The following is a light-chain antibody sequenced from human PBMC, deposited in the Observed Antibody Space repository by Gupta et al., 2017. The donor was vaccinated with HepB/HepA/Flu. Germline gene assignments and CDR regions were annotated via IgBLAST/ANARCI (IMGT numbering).Light chain of an antibody. J-gene: IGKJ4*01. Sequence: DIPMTQSPSSVSASVGDRVTITCRASRFMNSWLGWYQQKPGSDPKLLIYTASNLESGVPSRFSGSRSGTDFTLTISSLQPEDFATYYCQQGATFPITFGGGTKVDIK. CDR3: QQGATFPIT. CDR2: TAS. V-gene: IGKV1-12*01. CDR1: RFMNSW.